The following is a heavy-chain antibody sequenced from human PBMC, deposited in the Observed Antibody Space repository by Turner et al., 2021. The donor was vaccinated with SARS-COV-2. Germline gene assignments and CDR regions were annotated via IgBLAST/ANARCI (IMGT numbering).Heavy chain of an antibody. CDR1: GGSISSDY. V-gene: IGHV4-4*07. CDR2: IYTSRST. J-gene: IGHJ6*02. CDR3: ARDRVQLGPVGMDV. D-gene: IGHD1-1*01. Sequence: QVQLQESGPGLVKPSETLSLTCTVSGGSISSDYWSWTRQPAGKGLEWIGRIYTSRSTNYNPSLKSRVTMSVDTSKNQFSLKLSSVTAADTAVYYGARDRVQLGPVGMDVWGQGTTVTVSS.